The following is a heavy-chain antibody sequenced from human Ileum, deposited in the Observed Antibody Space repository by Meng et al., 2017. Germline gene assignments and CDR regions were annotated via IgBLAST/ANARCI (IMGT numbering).Heavy chain of an antibody. CDR3: ATLSYSSLGY. CDR1: GITFSDYY. D-gene: IGHD1-26*01. Sequence: VQLVDLGSGLVKPGGSLRLYAAASGITFSDYYMSWIRQAPGKGLEWVSYISNSGSNIYYVDSVKGRFTISRDNAKNSLYLQMNSLRAEDTAVYYCATLSYSSLGYWGQGTLVTVSS. J-gene: IGHJ4*02. CDR2: ISNSGSNI. V-gene: IGHV3-11*01.